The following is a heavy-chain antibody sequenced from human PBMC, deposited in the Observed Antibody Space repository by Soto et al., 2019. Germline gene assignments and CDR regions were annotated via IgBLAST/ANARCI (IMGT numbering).Heavy chain of an antibody. J-gene: IGHJ4*02. CDR2: IFWNGDH. V-gene: IGHV2-5*01. Sequence: QITLRESGPSLVKPTQTLTLTCTFSGFSLNTSGVGVGWIRQPPGKALEWLALIFWNGDHHYSPSLKTRLTITKDSSKNQVVLTMTNLGPVDTATYYCAHNVDSAYLTGFDRWGQGTLVTVS. CDR1: GFSLNTSGVG. CDR3: AHNVDSAYLTGFDR. D-gene: IGHD3-22*01.